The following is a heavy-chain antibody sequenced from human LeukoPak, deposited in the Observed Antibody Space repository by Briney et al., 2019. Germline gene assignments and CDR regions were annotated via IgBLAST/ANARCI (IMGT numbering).Heavy chain of an antibody. V-gene: IGHV3-23*01. D-gene: IGHD4-17*01. J-gene: IGHJ4*02. CDR3: AKALLTTATTTAGDY. CDR2: ISGSGGST. Sequence: GGSLRLSCAASGFTFSSYAMSWVRQAPGKGLEWVSVISGSGGSTYYADSVKGRFTISRDNSKNTLYLQMNSLRAEGTAVYYCAKALLTTATTTAGDYWGQGTLVTVSS. CDR1: GFTFSSYA.